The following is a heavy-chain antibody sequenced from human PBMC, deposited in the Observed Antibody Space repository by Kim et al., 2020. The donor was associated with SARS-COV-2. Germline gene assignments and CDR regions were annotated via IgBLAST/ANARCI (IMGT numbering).Heavy chain of an antibody. J-gene: IGHJ6*02. D-gene: IGHD3-10*01. CDR2: ISAYNGNT. Sequence: ASVKVSCKASGYTFTSYGISWVRQAPGQGLEWMGWISAYNGNTNYAQKLQGRVTMTTDTSTSTAYMELRSLKSDDTAVYYCARVSKTIWFGYGMDVWGQGTTVTVSS. V-gene: IGHV1-18*04. CDR3: ARVSKTIWFGYGMDV. CDR1: GYTFTSYG.